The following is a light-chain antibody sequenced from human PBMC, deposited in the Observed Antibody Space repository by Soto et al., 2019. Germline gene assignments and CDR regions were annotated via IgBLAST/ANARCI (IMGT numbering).Light chain of an antibody. CDR1: QTIINW. CDR3: QQYHTYWWT. Sequence: DIQMTQSPSTLSGSVGDRVTIXXRASQTIINWLAWYQQKPGKAPKXMIYKASTLEGEVPSRFSGSGAETEFTLTINSLQPDDSATYYCQQYHTYWWTFGQGTKVDIK. CDR2: KAS. V-gene: IGKV1-5*03. J-gene: IGKJ1*01.